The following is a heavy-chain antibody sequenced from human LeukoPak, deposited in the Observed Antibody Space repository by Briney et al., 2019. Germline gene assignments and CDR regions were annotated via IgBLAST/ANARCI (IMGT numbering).Heavy chain of an antibody. CDR2: IIPIFGTA. CDR1: GGTFSSYA. CDR3: AIDQMGGYYGSGTVVTFDI. D-gene: IGHD3-10*01. J-gene: IGHJ3*02. Sequence: GSSVKVSCKASGGTFSSYAISWVRQAPGQGLEWMGGIIPIFGTANYAQKFQGRVTITTDESTSTAYMELSSLRSEDTAVYYCAIDQMGGYYGSGTVVTFDIWGQGTMVPVSS. V-gene: IGHV1-69*05.